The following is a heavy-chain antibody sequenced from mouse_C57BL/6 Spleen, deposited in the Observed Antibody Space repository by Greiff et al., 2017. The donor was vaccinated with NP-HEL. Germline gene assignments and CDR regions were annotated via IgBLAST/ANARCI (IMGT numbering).Heavy chain of an antibody. Sequence: QVQLQQPGAELVRPGSSVKLSCKASGYTFTSYWMHWVKQRPIQGLEWIGNIDPSDSETHYNQKFKDKATLTVDKSSSTAYMQLSSLTSEDSAVYYCARETAQATWMDYWGQGTSVTVSS. CDR3: ARETAQATWMDY. V-gene: IGHV1-52*01. CDR2: IDPSDSET. CDR1: GYTFTSYW. J-gene: IGHJ4*01. D-gene: IGHD3-2*02.